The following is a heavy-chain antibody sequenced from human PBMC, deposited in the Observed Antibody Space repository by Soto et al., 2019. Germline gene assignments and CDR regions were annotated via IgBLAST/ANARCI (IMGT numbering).Heavy chain of an antibody. CDR3: ARAVAGLNWFDP. V-gene: IGHV1-69*13. CDR1: GGTFSSYA. D-gene: IGHD6-19*01. J-gene: IGHJ5*02. CDR2: IIPIFGTA. Sequence: SVKVSCKASGGTFSSYAISWVRQAPGQGLEWMGGIIPIFGTANYAQKFQGRVTITADESTSTAYMELSSLRSEDTAVYYCARAVAGLNWFDPWGQGTLVTVSS.